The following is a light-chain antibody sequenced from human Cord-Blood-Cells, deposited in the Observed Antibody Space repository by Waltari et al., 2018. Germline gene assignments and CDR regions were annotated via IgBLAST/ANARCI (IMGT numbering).Light chain of an antibody. CDR3: SSYTSSSTLV. J-gene: IGLJ2*01. CDR2: DVS. Sequence: QSALTQPASVSGSPGQSITISCTGTSSDVGGYNYVSWYQHHPGKAPKLMIYDVSNRPSGVYNRFSVSKSGNTSSLTISGLQAEDEADYYCSSYTSSSTLVFGGGTKLTVL. CDR1: SSDVGGYNY. V-gene: IGLV2-14*03.